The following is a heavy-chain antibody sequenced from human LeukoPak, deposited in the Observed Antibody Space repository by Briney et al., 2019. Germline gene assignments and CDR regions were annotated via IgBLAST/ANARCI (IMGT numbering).Heavy chain of an antibody. J-gene: IGHJ4*02. Sequence: GGSLRLSCAASGFTFSSFGMNWVRQAPGKGLEWVSSISSSSSYIYYADSVKGRFTISRDNAKNSLYLQMNSLRAEDTAMYYCARVGYSSSWRERYKYYFDYWGQGTPVTVSS. CDR3: ARVGYSSSWRERYKYYFDY. V-gene: IGHV3-21*01. D-gene: IGHD6-13*01. CDR2: ISSSSSYI. CDR1: GFTFSSFG.